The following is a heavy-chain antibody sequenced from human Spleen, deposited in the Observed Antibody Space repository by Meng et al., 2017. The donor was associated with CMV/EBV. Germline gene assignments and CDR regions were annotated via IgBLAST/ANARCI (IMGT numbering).Heavy chain of an antibody. CDR1: GFTVSSNY. CDR2: IYSGGGT. D-gene: IGHD3-3*01. CDR3: AKDLTIFGVGRGVYYYYGMDV. Sequence: GESLKISCAASGFTVSSNYMTWVRQAPGKGLECVSVIYSGGGTYYADSVKGRFTISRDNSKNTLYLQMNSLRAEDTAVYYCAKDLTIFGVGRGVYYYYGMDVWGQGTTVTVSS. V-gene: IGHV3-53*01. J-gene: IGHJ6*02.